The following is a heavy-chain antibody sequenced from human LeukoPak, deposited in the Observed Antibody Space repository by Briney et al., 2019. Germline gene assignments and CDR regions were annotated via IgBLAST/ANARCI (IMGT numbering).Heavy chain of an antibody. Sequence: GGSLRLSCAASGFTFSSYWMSWVRQAPGKGLEWVANIKQDGSEKYYVDSVKGRFTISRDNAKTSLYLQMNSLRAEDTAVYYCARVTGDVSGSYYRWFDSWGQGTLVSVSS. D-gene: IGHD3-10*01. CDR1: GFTFSSYW. CDR2: IKQDGSEK. CDR3: ARVTGDVSGSYYRWFDS. J-gene: IGHJ5*01. V-gene: IGHV3-7*05.